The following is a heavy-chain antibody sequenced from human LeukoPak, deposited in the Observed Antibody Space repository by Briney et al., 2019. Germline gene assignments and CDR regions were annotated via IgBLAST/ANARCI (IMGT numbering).Heavy chain of an antibody. D-gene: IGHD3-22*01. V-gene: IGHV4-61*02. CDR2: ITTSGDT. CDR1: GGSISSGSHY. CDR3: ARSPRVVVIPDY. J-gene: IGHJ4*02. Sequence: PSETLSLTCTVSGGSISSGSHYWSWIRQPAGKGLEWIGRITTSGDTTYNPSLKSRLTISVDTSKNQFSLKLSSVTAADTAVYYCARSPRVVVIPDYWGQGTLVTVSS.